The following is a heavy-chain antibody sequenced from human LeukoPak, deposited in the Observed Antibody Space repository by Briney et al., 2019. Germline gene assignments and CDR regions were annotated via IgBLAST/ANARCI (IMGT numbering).Heavy chain of an antibody. V-gene: IGHV4-59*01. CDR2: IYDSGTT. CDR3: ARDKRLYSSSWAAYNWFDP. J-gene: IGHJ5*02. CDR1: GASIGTYY. Sequence: PSETLSLTCTVSGASIGTYYWSWIRQPPGRGLEWIGFIYDSGTTNYNPSLKSRATISVDTSKNQFSLKLSSVTAADTAVYYCARDKRLYSSSWAAYNWFDPWGQGTLVAVSS. D-gene: IGHD6-13*01.